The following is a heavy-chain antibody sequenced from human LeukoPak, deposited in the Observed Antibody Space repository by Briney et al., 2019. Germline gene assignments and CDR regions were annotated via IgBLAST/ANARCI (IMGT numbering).Heavy chain of an antibody. J-gene: IGHJ4*02. CDR2: INPNSGGT. CDR1: GYTFTGYY. CDR3: ARVGDYGGNLEYYFDY. D-gene: IGHD4-23*01. V-gene: IGHV1-2*02. Sequence: ASVKVSCKASGYTFTGYYMHWVRQAPGQGLVWMGWINPNSGGTNYAQKFQGRVTMTRDTSISTAYMELSRLRSDDTAVYYCARVGDYGGNLEYYFDYWGQGTLVTVSS.